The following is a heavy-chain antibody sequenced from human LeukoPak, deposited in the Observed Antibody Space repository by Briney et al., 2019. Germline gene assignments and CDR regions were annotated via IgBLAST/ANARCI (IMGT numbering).Heavy chain of an antibody. CDR2: ISGNGGTT. Sequence: GGSLRLSCAASGFTFSTYVMTWVRQAPGKGLEWVSTISGNGGTTYYADSVKGRFTISRDNSKNTLYLQMNSLRAEDTAVYYCAKDREGIAAAYFDYWGQGTLVTVSS. D-gene: IGHD6-13*01. CDR3: AKDREGIAAAYFDY. V-gene: IGHV3-23*01. J-gene: IGHJ4*02. CDR1: GFTFSTYV.